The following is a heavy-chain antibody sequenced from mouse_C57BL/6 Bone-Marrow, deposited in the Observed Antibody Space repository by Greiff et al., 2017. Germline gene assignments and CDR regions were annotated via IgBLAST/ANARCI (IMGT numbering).Heavy chain of an antibody. CDR3: TRGPLLAY. V-gene: IGHV1-15*01. J-gene: IGHJ3*01. Sequence: VQLQQSGAELVRPGASVTLSCKASGYTFTDYEMHWVKQTPVHGLEWIGAIDPETGGTAYNQKFKGKAILTADKSSSTAYMELRSLTSEDSAVYYCTRGPLLAYWGQGTLVTVSA. CDR1: GYTFTDYE. CDR2: IDPETGGT.